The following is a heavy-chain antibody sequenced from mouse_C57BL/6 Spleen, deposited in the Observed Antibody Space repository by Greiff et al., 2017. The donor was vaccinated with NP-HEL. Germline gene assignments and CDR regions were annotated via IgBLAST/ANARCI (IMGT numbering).Heavy chain of an antibody. CDR2: INPNNGGT. D-gene: IGHD2-2*01. CDR3: ARRPGYDGEGYYFDY. J-gene: IGHJ2*01. Sequence: VQLQQSGPELVKPGASVKISCKASGYTFTDYYMNWVKQSHGKSLEWIGDINPNNGGTSYNQKFKGKATLTVDKSSSTAYMELRSLTSEDSAVYYCARRPGYDGEGYYFDYWGQGTTLTVSS. V-gene: IGHV1-26*01. CDR1: GYTFTDYY.